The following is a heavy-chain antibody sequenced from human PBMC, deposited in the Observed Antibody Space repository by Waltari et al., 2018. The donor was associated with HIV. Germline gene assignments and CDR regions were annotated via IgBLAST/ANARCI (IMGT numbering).Heavy chain of an antibody. Sequence: EVQLVESGGGSVQPGRSLRLSCTDSGVTFDAYAMTLFRPPPGKGLEWVSGISWNSGDIAYADSVKGRFTISRDNTKNSLFLQMNSVRVEDTALYYCVKDGASTIFGVLNGMDVWGQGTTVTVSS. CDR1: GVTFDAYA. D-gene: IGHD3-3*01. J-gene: IGHJ6*02. CDR2: ISWNSGDI. CDR3: VKDGASTIFGVLNGMDV. V-gene: IGHV3-9*01.